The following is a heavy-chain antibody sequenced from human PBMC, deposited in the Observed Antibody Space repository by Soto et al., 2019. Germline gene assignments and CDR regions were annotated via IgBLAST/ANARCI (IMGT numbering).Heavy chain of an antibody. V-gene: IGHV4-59*01. CDR2: IYYSGST. J-gene: IGHJ3*02. D-gene: IGHD2-15*01. CDR1: GGSISSYY. Sequence: SETLCLTCTVSGGSISSYYWSWIRQPPGKGLGWIGYIYYSGSTNYNPSLKSRVTISVDTSKNQFSLKLSSVTAADTAVYYCARGLCSGGSCYNYDAFDIWGQGTMVTVSS. CDR3: ARGLCSGGSCYNYDAFDI.